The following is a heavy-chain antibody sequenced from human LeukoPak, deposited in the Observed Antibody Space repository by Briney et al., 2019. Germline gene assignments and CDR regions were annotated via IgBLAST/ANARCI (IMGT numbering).Heavy chain of an antibody. CDR2: INHSGST. V-gene: IGHV4-34*01. CDR1: GGSLSGYY. Sequence: PSETLSLICAVYGGSLSGYYWSWIRQPPGKGLEWIGEINHSGSTNYNPFLKSRVTISVDTSKNQFSLKLSSVPAADTAVYYCARERITMVRGVIRSPIDYWGQGTLVTVSS. CDR3: ARERITMVRGVIRSPIDY. J-gene: IGHJ4*02. D-gene: IGHD3-10*01.